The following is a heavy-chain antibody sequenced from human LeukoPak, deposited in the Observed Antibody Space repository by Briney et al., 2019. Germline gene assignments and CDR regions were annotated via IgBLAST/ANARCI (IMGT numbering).Heavy chain of an antibody. CDR1: GFTFSSYW. CDR3: ARDGAAAGIYFDQ. Sequence: PGGSLRLSCAASGFTFSSYWMTWVRQAPGRWLEWVANIKQDGSEKYYVDSVKGRFTISRDNAKNSLYLQMNSLRAEDTAVYYCARDGAAAGIYFDQWGQGTLVTVSS. CDR2: IKQDGSEK. V-gene: IGHV3-7*01. J-gene: IGHJ4*02. D-gene: IGHD6-13*01.